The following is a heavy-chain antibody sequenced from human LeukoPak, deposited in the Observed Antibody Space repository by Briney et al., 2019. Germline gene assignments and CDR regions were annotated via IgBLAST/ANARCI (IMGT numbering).Heavy chain of an antibody. D-gene: IGHD3-22*01. CDR2: ISSNGDNT. J-gene: IGHJ4*02. CDR1: GFTFSNYA. V-gene: IGHV3-64*01. Sequence: LSGGSLRLSCAASGFTFSNYAMHWVRQAPGKGLEYVSAISSNGDNTYYANSVKGRFTISRDNSKNTLYLQMGSLRAEDMAVYYCARGSRKHYDGSGYYQYWGQGTLVTVSS. CDR3: ARGSRKHYDGSGYYQY.